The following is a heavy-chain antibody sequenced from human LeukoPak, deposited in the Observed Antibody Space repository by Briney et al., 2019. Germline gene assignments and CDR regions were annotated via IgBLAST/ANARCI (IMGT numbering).Heavy chain of an antibody. Sequence: PGRSLRLSCAASGLTFSTYAMPWVRQAPGKGLEWVTVISYDGSNKYYADSVKGRFTISRDNSKNTLYLQMNSLRAEDTAVYYCAKDDLPYSSGYHYFDYWGQGTLVTVSS. CDR2: ISYDGSNK. D-gene: IGHD3-22*01. CDR3: AKDDLPYSSGYHYFDY. CDR1: GLTFSTYA. V-gene: IGHV3-30*04. J-gene: IGHJ4*02.